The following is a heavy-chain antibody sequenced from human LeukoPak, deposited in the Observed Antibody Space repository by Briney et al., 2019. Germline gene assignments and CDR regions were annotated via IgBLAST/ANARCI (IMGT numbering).Heavy chain of an antibody. J-gene: IGHJ4*02. CDR1: GGSISSYY. CDR3: ARDVYNMGDY. D-gene: IGHD1-1*01. Sequence: PSETLSLTCTVSGGSISSYYWSWIRQPPGKGLEWIGYIYYSGSTNYNPSLKSRVTISVDTSKNQFSLKLSSVTAADTALYYCARDVYNMGDYWGQGTLVTVSS. V-gene: IGHV4-59*01. CDR2: IYYSGST.